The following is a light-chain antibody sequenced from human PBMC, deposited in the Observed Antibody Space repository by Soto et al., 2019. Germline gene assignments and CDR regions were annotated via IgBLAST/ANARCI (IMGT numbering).Light chain of an antibody. CDR1: QSISSY. CDR3: QQRSEWPLT. CDR2: DAS. J-gene: IGKJ4*01. Sequence: EIVLTQSPATLSLSPGERATLSCRASQSISSYLGWYQQKPGQAPRLLIYDASNRATGIPVRFSGSGSGTDFTLTISSLEPEDFAVYYCQQRSEWPLTFGGGTREEIK. V-gene: IGKV3-11*01.